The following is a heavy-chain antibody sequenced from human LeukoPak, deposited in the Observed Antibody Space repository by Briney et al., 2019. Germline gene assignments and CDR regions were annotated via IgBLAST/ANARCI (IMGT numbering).Heavy chain of an antibody. J-gene: IGHJ4*02. V-gene: IGHV1-69*02. CDR2: IIPILGIA. CDR1: GGTFSSYT. CDR3: VLSMDSSGYFRNDY. Sequence: SVKVSCKASGGTFSSYTISWVRQAPGQGLEWMGRIIPILGIANYAQKFQGRVTITADKSTSTAYMELSSLRSEDTAVYYCVLSMDSSGYFRNDYWGQGTLVTVSS. D-gene: IGHD3-22*01.